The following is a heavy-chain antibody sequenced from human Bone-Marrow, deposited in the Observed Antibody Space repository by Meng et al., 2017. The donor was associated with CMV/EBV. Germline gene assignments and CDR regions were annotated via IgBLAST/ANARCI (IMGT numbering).Heavy chain of an antibody. CDR3: ARGIVVVNPYYFDY. CDR1: GFTFSSYW. J-gene: IGHJ4*02. CDR2: IKQDGSEK. V-gene: IGHV3-7*01. Sequence: GESLKISCAASGFTFSSYWMSWVRQAPGKGLEWVANIKQDGSEKYYVDSVKGRFTISRDNAKNSLYLQMNSLRAEDTAVYYCARGIVVVNPYYFDYWGQGTLVTVSS. D-gene: IGHD3-22*01.